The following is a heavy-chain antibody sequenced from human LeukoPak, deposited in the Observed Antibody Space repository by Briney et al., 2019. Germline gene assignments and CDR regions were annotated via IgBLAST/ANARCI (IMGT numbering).Heavy chain of an antibody. CDR3: AKDQGIAAAGGYFDY. Sequence: PGGSLRLSCAASGFTFSNAWLSWVRQAPGKGLEWVGRIKSKTEGGTTDYAAPVKGRFTISRDNSKNTLYLQMNSLRAEDTAVYYCAKDQGIAAAGGYFDYWGQGTLVTVSS. CDR2: IKSKTEGGTT. J-gene: IGHJ4*02. CDR1: GFTFSNAW. D-gene: IGHD6-13*01. V-gene: IGHV3-15*01.